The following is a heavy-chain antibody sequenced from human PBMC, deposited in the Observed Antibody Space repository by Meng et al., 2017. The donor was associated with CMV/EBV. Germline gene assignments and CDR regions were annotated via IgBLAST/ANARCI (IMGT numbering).Heavy chain of an antibody. V-gene: IGHV3-15*01. CDR1: GFTFSNGW. Sequence: ESLKISCAASGFTFSNGWMSWVRQAPGKGLEWVGRIKSKTDGGTTDYAAPVKGRFTISRDDSKNTLYLQMNSLKTEDTAVYYCTTDISSSSWYEYYFDYWGQGTLVTVSS. D-gene: IGHD6-13*01. J-gene: IGHJ4*02. CDR3: TTDISSSSWYEYYFDY. CDR2: IKSKTDGGTT.